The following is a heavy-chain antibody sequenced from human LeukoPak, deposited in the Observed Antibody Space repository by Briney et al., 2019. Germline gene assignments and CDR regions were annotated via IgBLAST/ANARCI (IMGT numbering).Heavy chain of an antibody. J-gene: IGHJ4*02. D-gene: IGHD3-10*01. CDR2: IYYSGST. Sequence: PSETLSLTCTVSGGSISSYYWSWIRQPPGKGLEWIGYIYYSGSTNYNPSLKSRVTISVDTSKNQFSLKLSSVTAADTAVYYCARNLGWFGELSFDYWGQGTLVTVSS. CDR3: ARNLGWFGELSFDY. CDR1: GGSISSYY. V-gene: IGHV4-59*01.